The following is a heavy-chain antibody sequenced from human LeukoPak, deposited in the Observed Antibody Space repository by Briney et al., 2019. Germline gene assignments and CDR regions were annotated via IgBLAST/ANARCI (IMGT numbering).Heavy chain of an antibody. J-gene: IGHJ3*02. V-gene: IGHV4-59*01. Sequence: PSETLSLTCTVSGGSISSYYWSWIRQPPGKGLEWIGYIYYSGSTNYNPSLKSRVTISVDTSKNQFSLKLSSVTAADTAIYYCARILRLHTPRAFDIWGQGTMVTVSS. CDR1: GGSISSYY. CDR3: ARILRLHTPRAFDI. CDR2: IYYSGST. D-gene: IGHD5-24*01.